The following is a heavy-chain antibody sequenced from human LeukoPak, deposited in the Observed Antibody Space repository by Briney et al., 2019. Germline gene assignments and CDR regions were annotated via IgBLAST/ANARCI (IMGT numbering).Heavy chain of an antibody. V-gene: IGHV1-8*03. CDR2: MNPKSQNT. CDR1: GYTFTNYD. CDR3: ARGLKGNYYSGSGTYRWFAP. J-gene: IGHJ5*02. D-gene: IGHD3-10*01. Sequence: GASVTVSCKASGYTFTNYDVNWARQATGQGLEWMGWMNPKSQNTGDAQKLQGRVTITTNPSISTAYMELSSLRSEDTAVYYCARGLKGNYYSGSGTYRWFAPWGQGTLVTVSS.